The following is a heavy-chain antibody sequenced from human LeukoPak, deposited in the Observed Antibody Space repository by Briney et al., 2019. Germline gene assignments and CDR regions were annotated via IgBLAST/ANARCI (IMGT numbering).Heavy chain of an antibody. V-gene: IGHV4-61*02. CDR3: ARDKTRWYCDL. J-gene: IGHJ2*01. CDR1: GGSISSGSCC. CDR2: IDTSGGT. Sequence: SETLSLTCTVSGGSISSGSCCWSWIRQAAGKGLESIGRIDTSGGTNYNPSLKSRVTISIDTSKNQVSLKVSSVTAADTAVYYCARDKTRWYCDLCGRATLVTVSS.